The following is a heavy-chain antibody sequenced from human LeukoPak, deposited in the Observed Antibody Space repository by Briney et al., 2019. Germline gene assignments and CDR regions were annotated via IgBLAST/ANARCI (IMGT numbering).Heavy chain of an antibody. CDR1: GFTFSSYG. V-gene: IGHV3-30*19. CDR2: ISYDGSNK. Sequence: PGRSLRLSCAASGFTFSSYGMHWVRQAPGKGLEWVAVISYDGSNKYYADSVKGRFTISRDNSKNTLYLQMNSLRAEDTAVYYCARETPSSSGWLYYGMDVWGQGTTVTVSS. CDR3: ARETPSSSGWLYYGMDV. D-gene: IGHD6-19*01. J-gene: IGHJ6*02.